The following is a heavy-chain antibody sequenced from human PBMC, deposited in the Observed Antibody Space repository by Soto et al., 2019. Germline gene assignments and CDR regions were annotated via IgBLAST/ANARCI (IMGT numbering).Heavy chain of an antibody. V-gene: IGHV4-31*03. CDR3: ARFDASGYYFDY. Sequence: QVQLQESGPGLVKPSQTLSLTCTVSGGSISSGGYYWSWIRQHPGKGLEWIGYIYYSGSTYYNPSLKSRVTISVDTSKNQFSLKLSPVTAADTAVYYCARFDASGYYFDYWGQGTLVTVSS. J-gene: IGHJ4*02. CDR1: GGSISSGGYY. D-gene: IGHD3-22*01. CDR2: IYYSGST.